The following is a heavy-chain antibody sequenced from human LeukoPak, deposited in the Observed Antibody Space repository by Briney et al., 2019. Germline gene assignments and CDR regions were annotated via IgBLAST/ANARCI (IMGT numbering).Heavy chain of an antibody. CDR1: GYSFTSYW. Sequence: GESLKISCKGSGYSFTSYWIGWVRQMPGKGLEWMGIIYPGDSDTRYRPSFQGQVTISADKSISTAYLQWNSLKASDTAMYSCARLQYSGSYYTGKFVYWGQGTLVTVSS. J-gene: IGHJ4*02. V-gene: IGHV5-51*01. CDR2: IYPGDSDT. CDR3: ARLQYSGSYYTGKFVY. D-gene: IGHD1-26*01.